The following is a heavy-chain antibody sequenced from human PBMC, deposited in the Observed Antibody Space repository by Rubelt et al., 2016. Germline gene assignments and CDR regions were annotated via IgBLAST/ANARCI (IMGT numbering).Heavy chain of an antibody. CDR1: GYTFTSYY. J-gene: IGHJ4*02. V-gene: IGHV1-46*01. Sequence: QVQLVQSGAEVKKPGASVKVSCKASGYTFTSYYMHWVRQAPGQGLEWMGIINPSGGSTSYAQKFQGRVTSTRDTSTSTVYMELSSLRSEDTAVYYCARSVLSGGYLDYWGQGTLVTVSS. CDR2: INPSGGST. D-gene: IGHD3-3*01. CDR3: ARSVLSGGYLDY.